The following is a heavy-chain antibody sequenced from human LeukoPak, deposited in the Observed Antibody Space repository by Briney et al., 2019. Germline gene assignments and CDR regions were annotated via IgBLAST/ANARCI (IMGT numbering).Heavy chain of an antibody. J-gene: IGHJ4*02. Sequence: SATLSLTCTVSGALFSSTIHYWAWIRQPPGKGLEWIGSVYYAGNTYYNASFQNRVTISMDTSKNQFSLRLSTMSATDTAVYFCARQPTVNRGAVASNFDYWGQGTLVTVSS. CDR1: GALFSSTIHY. V-gene: IGHV4-39*01. CDR3: ARQPTVNRGAVASNFDY. CDR2: VYYAGNT. D-gene: IGHD6-19*01.